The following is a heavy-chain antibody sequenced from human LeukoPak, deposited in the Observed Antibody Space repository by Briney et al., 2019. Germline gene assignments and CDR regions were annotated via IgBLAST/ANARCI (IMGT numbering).Heavy chain of an antibody. CDR2: ISSSGSTI. CDR1: GFTFSSYE. D-gene: IGHD3-22*01. J-gene: IGHJ2*01. Sequence: GGSLRLSCAASGFTFSSYEMNWVRQAPGKGLEWVSYISSSGSTIYHADSVKGRFTISRDNAKNSLYLQMNSLRAEDTAVYYCARDQHYYDSSGYYATRYFDLWGRGTLVTVSS. V-gene: IGHV3-48*03. CDR3: ARDQHYYDSSGYYATRYFDL.